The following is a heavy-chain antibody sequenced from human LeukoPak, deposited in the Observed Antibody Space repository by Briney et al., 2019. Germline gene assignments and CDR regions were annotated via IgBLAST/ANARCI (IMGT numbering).Heavy chain of an antibody. Sequence: GGSLRLSCAASGFTFSSYGMHWVRQAPGKGLEWVAVIWYDGSNKYYADSVKGRFTISRDNSKNTLYLQMSSLRAEDTAVYYCARDGFGDYVFGYWGQGTLVTVSS. CDR2: IWYDGSNK. CDR3: ARDGFGDYVFGY. D-gene: IGHD4-17*01. V-gene: IGHV3-33*01. J-gene: IGHJ4*02. CDR1: GFTFSSYG.